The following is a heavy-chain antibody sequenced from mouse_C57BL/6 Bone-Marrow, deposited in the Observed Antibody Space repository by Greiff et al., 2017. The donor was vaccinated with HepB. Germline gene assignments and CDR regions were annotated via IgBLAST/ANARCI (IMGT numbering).Heavy chain of an antibody. V-gene: IGHV1-4*01. CDR2: INPSSGYT. J-gene: IGHJ2*01. D-gene: IGHD1-1*01. CDR3: ARTDYYGSSSH. CDR1: GYTFTSYT. Sequence: QVQLQQSGAELARPGASVKMSCKASGYTFTSYTMHWVKQRPGQGLEWIGYINPSSGYTKYNQKFKDKATLTADKSSSTAYMQLSSLTSEDSAVYYGARTDYYGSSSHWGQGTTLTVSS.